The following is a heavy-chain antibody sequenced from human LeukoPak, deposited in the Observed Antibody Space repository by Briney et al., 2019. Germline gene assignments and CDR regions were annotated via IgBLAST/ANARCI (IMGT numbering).Heavy chain of an antibody. J-gene: IGHJ2*01. CDR1: GYSFTSYW. D-gene: IGHD3-10*01. CDR3: ARHTSMVQGATYWYFDL. V-gene: IGHV5-10-1*01. CDR2: IDPSDSYT. Sequence: GESLKISCKGSGYSFTSYWISWVRQMPGKGLEWMGRIDPSDSYTNYSPSFQGHVTISADKSISTAYLQWSSLKASDTAMYYCARHTSMVQGATYWYFDLWGRGTLVTVSS.